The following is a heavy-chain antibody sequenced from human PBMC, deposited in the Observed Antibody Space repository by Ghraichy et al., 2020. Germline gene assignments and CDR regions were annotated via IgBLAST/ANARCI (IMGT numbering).Heavy chain of an antibody. Sequence: GGSLRLSCAASGFTFGSYAMSWVRQAPRKGLEWVSGISASGGGTYYADSVKGRFTISRDSSKNTLYLQMNSLRAEDTAVYYCAKDRGSGTGYYFDYWGQGTLVTVSS. D-gene: IGHD3-10*01. J-gene: IGHJ4*02. CDR1: GFTFGSYA. CDR3: AKDRGSGTGYYFDY. V-gene: IGHV3-23*01. CDR2: ISASGGGT.